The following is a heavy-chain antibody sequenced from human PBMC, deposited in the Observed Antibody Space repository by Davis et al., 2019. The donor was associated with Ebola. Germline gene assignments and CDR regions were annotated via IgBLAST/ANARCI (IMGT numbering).Heavy chain of an antibody. CDR1: GFTFSSYG. V-gene: IGHV3-30*18. D-gene: IGHD6-13*01. CDR2: ISYDGSNK. J-gene: IGHJ4*02. Sequence: GESLKISCAASGFTFSSYGMHWVRQAPGKGLEWVAVISYDGSNKYYADSVKGRFTISRDNSKNTLYLQMNSLRAEDTAVYYCAKLGGSSSSWYGHPGEVDYWGQGTLVTVSS. CDR3: AKLGGSSSSWYGHPGEVDY.